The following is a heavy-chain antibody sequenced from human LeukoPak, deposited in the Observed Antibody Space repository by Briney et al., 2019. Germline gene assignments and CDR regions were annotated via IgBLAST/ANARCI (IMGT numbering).Heavy chain of an antibody. D-gene: IGHD1-7*01. Sequence: GGSLRLSCAASGFTFSGFTMVWVRQAPGKGLEWVSSISTRSNYIYCADTLKGRFTISRDNAKNSLFLQMDSLRVEDTAVYYCARSQFAGTTFDYWGQGTLVTVSS. J-gene: IGHJ4*02. CDR3: ARSQFAGTTFDY. CDR2: ISTRSNYI. V-gene: IGHV3-21*06. CDR1: GFTFSGFT.